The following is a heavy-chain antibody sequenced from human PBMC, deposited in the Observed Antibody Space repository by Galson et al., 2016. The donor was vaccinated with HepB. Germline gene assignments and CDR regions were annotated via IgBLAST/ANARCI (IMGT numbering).Heavy chain of an antibody. Sequence: SVKVSCKASGYTFTSYRILWVRQAPGQSLEWMGWINVGNGITKYSDKVQGRVTITSDTSASTVHMALSSLLSGDTAVYYCARAGEPLYDYGMDVWGQGTTVIVSS. CDR2: INVGNGIT. D-gene: IGHD7-27*01. V-gene: IGHV1-3*01. CDR1: GYTFTSYR. J-gene: IGHJ6*02. CDR3: ARAGEPLYDYGMDV.